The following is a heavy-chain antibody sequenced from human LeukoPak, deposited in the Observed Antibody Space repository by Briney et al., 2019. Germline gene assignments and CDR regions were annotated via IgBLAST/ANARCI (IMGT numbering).Heavy chain of an antibody. J-gene: IGHJ4*02. CDR1: GFTFSSYE. V-gene: IGHV3-48*03. CDR2: ISSSGSTI. D-gene: IGHD3-10*01. CDR3: AKVSGVAVRGVTRD. Sequence: PGGSLRLSCAASGFTFSSYEMNWVRQAPGKGLEWVSYISSSGSTIYYADSVKGRFTISRDNSKNTLYLQMNSLRAEDTAVYYCAKVSGVAVRGVTRDWGQGTLVTVSS.